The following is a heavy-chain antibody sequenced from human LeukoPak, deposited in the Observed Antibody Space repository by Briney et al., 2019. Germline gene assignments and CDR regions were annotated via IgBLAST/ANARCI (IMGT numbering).Heavy chain of an antibody. CDR3: ARDGYNAAAFDY. CDR2: IIPILGIA. Sequence: SVKVSCKASGGTFGSYAISWVRQAPGQGLEWMGRIIPILGIANYAQKFQGRVTITADKSTSTAYMELSSLRSEDTAVYYCARDGYNAAAFDYWGQGTLVTVSS. J-gene: IGHJ4*02. V-gene: IGHV1-69*04. CDR1: GGTFGSYA. D-gene: IGHD5-24*01.